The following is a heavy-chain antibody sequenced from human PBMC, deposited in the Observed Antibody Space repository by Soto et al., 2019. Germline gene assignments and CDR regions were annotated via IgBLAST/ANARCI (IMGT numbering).Heavy chain of an antibody. CDR1: GFTSSRYW. CDR3: ARLPGDTITSLDY. CDR2: INSDGSSI. J-gene: IGHJ4*02. Sequence: EVQLVESGGDLVQPGGFLRLSCATSGFTSSRYWMHWVRQVPGKGLVWVSRINSDGSSISYSDAVKGRFTISRDNAKNTLYLQMNSLRVEDTAVYYCARLPGDTITSLDYWGQGTLVTVSS. D-gene: IGHD3-3*01. V-gene: IGHV3-74*01.